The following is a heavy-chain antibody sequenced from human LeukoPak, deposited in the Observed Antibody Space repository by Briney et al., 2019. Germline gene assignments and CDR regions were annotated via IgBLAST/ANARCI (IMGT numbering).Heavy chain of an antibody. D-gene: IGHD2-15*01. CDR1: GGSISSGSYY. V-gene: IGHV4-61*02. Sequence: SQTLSLTCTVSGGSISSGSYYWSWIRQPAGKGLEWIGRIYTSGSTNYNPSLKSRVTISVDTSKNQFSLKLSSVTAADTAVYYCARDVRSGGKHLTFDYWGQGTLVTVSS. J-gene: IGHJ4*02. CDR2: IYTSGST. CDR3: ARDVRSGGKHLTFDY.